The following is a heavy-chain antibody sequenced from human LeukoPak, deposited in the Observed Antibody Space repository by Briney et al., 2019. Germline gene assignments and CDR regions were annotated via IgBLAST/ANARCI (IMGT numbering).Heavy chain of an antibody. V-gene: IGHV3-30-3*01. J-gene: IGHJ4*02. Sequence: GGSLRLPCAASGFTFSNYAMHWVRQAPGKGLEWVAVISYDGNNKYYADSVKGRFTISRDNSKNTLYLQMNSLRAEDTAVYYCARDGPLGYYDSSGYYAYFDYWGQGTVVTVSS. CDR2: ISYDGNNK. CDR1: GFTFSNYA. CDR3: ARDGPLGYYDSSGYYAYFDY. D-gene: IGHD3-22*01.